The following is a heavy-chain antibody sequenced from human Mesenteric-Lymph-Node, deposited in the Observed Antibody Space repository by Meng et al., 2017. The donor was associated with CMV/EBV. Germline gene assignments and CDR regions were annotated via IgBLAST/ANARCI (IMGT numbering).Heavy chain of an antibody. V-gene: IGHV1-2*02. J-gene: IGHJ4*02. Sequence: ASVKVSCKASGYTFTGYYMHWVRQAPGQGLEWMGWINPNSGGTNYAQKFQGRVTITADKSTSTVYMELSSLRSEDTAVFYCARVPDTAMVMYYFEYWGQGTLVTVSS. CDR3: ARVPDTAMVMYYFEY. CDR1: GYTFTGYY. D-gene: IGHD5-18*01. CDR2: INPNSGGT.